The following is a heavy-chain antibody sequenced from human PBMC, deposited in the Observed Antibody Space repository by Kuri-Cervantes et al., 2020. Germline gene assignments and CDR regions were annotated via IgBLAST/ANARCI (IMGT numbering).Heavy chain of an antibody. V-gene: IGHV4-34*01. D-gene: IGHD3-22*01. Sequence: SETLSLTCAVYGGSFSGYYWSWIRQPPGKGLEWIGEINHRGSINYNPSLKSRVTISVDTSKNQFSLELSSVTAADTAVYYCARTYYYDSSNYYYYINVWGKGTTVTVSS. CDR1: GGSFSGYY. J-gene: IGHJ6*03. CDR2: INHRGSI. CDR3: ARTYYYDSSNYYYYINV.